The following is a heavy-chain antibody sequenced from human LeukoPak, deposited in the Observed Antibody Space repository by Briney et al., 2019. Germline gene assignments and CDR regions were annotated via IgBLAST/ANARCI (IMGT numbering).Heavy chain of an antibody. J-gene: IGHJ6*03. V-gene: IGHV4-4*07. CDR3: ARLKFYDSTGYSPGYYMDV. D-gene: IGHD3-22*01. CDR2: IYPTGNT. Sequence: PSETLSLTCSVSGGAIISYYLSWIRQPAGKGPEWIGRIYPTGNTDYNPSLKTRVTMSTDLSKKQFSLRLRSVTAADTAVYYCARLKFYDSTGYSPGYYMDVWSKGTAVTVSS. CDR1: GGAIISYY.